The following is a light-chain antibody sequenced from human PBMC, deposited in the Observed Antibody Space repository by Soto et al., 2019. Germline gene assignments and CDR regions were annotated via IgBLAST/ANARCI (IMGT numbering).Light chain of an antibody. V-gene: IGKV1-5*03. J-gene: IGKJ1*01. CDR1: QTIRSQ. CDR3: QHYNSYSEA. Sequence: IPMTHSPSTLSASLGYRFTINFSSSQTIRSQLAWYHQKPGKAPKHLIYKASTLKRGVVPRFSGSGSGTELTLTTSSLQPDDFATYYCQHYNSYSEAFGQGTKVDIK. CDR2: KAS.